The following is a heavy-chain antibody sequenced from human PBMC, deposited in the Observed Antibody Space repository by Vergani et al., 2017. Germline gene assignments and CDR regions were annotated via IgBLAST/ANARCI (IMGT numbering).Heavy chain of an antibody. D-gene: IGHD4-11*01. V-gene: IGHV4-34*01. CDR1: GGSFTSYH. CDR3: ARVNTETNGHLYYYYYMDV. J-gene: IGHJ6*03. Sequence: QVQLQQWGGGLLKPSETLSLTCVVNGGSFTSYHWTWIRPSPGEGLEWVGDIDHTGRPDYNPSLKSRLTISVDKSRNHFSLTLNSVTATDTAIYFCARVNTETNGHLYYYYYMDVWGQGTAVTVS. CDR2: IDHTGRP.